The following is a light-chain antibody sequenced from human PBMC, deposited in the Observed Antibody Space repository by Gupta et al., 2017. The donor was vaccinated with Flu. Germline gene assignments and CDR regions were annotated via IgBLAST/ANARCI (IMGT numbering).Light chain of an antibody. J-gene: IGLJ1*01. Sequence: QSALTQPASVSGSPGQSITIPCTGTSSDVGGYNYVSWYKQHPGKAPKLMINEVSNRPAGFSNLFSATKADNTSSLTISVLQADDDADYYCASYTSSSPYVFGTGTKVTVL. CDR2: EVS. CDR1: SSDVGGYNY. CDR3: ASYTSSSPYV. V-gene: IGLV2-14*01.